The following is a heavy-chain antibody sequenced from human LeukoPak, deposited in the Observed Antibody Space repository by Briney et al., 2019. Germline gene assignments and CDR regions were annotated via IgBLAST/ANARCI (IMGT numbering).Heavy chain of an antibody. CDR1: GWSFSDYY. CDR2: INHSDST. D-gene: IGHD1-26*01. V-gene: IGHV4-34*01. CDR3: SSGRRIGTAFDI. Sequence: SETLSLTCAGYGWSFSDYYWSWIRPPPGKGLEWMGEINHSDSTNYNPSLKSRVTISVDTSKNQFPLKLSSETPADPAEYYLSSGRRIGTAFDIWGQGTMVTVSS. J-gene: IGHJ3*02.